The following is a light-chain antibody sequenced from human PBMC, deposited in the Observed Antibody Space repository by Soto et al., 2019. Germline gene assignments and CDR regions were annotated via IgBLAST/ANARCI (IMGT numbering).Light chain of an antibody. J-gene: IGKJ4*01. CDR1: QSIRNN. CDR3: QQYNNWPLT. CDR2: GAS. V-gene: IGKV3-15*01. Sequence: EIVMTQSPATLSVSPGERATLSCRASQSIRNNLAWYQQRPGQAPRLLIYGASTRATGIPARFSGSGSGTEFTLPISSLQSEDFAVYYCQQYNNWPLTFGGGTKVEIK.